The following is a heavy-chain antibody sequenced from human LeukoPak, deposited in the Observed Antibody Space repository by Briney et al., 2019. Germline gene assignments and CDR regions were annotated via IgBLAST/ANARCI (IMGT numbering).Heavy chain of an antibody. CDR2: IYYSGST. Sequence: PSETPSLTCTVSGGSISSHYWGWIRQPPGKGLEWIGYIYYSGSTNYNPSLKSRVTISVDTSKNQFSLKLSSVTAADTAVYYCARAYGVAALGVWGQGTTVTVSS. V-gene: IGHV4-59*11. CDR1: GGSISSHY. D-gene: IGHD4-17*01. J-gene: IGHJ6*02. CDR3: ARAYGVAALGV.